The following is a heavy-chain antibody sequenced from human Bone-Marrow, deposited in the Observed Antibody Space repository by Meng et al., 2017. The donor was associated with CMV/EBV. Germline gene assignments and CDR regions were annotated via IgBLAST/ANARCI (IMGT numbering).Heavy chain of an antibody. J-gene: IGHJ4*02. V-gene: IGHV3-21*01. CDR2: ISSSSSYI. Sequence: GGSLRLSCAASGLNFNRWMSWVRQAPGKGLEWVSSISSSSSYIYYADSVKGRFTISRDNAKNSLYLQMNSLRAEDTAVYYCASGDALDYWGQGTLVTVSS. CDR1: GLNFNRW. D-gene: IGHD2-21*02. CDR3: ASGDALDY.